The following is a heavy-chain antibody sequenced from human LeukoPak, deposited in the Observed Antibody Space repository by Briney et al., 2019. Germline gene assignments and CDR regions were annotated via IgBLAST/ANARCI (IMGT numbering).Heavy chain of an antibody. CDR3: ASLWGPVPGTWFDP. V-gene: IGHV4-59*01. Sequence: SETLSLTCTVSGGSISSYYWSWIRQPPGKGLEWIGYIYYSGSTNYNPSLKSRVTISVDTSKNQFSLKLSSVTAADTAVYYCASLWGPVPGTWFDPWGQGTLVTVSS. CDR2: IYYSGST. D-gene: IGHD1-14*01. CDR1: GGSISSYY. J-gene: IGHJ5*02.